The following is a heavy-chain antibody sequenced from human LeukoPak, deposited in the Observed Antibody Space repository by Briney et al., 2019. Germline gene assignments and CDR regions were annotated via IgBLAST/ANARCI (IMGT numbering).Heavy chain of an antibody. V-gene: IGHV3-30*18. CDR1: GFTFSTYG. CDR3: AKGQEGTTMDLFDY. Sequence: GGSLRLSCAASGFTFSTYGMHWVRQAPGKGLEWVALISYDGHIKYYADSVRGRLTISRDNSKNTLYLQMNSLRPEDTAVYYRAKGQEGTTMDLFDYWGQGTLVTVSS. J-gene: IGHJ4*02. CDR2: ISYDGHIK. D-gene: IGHD1-26*01.